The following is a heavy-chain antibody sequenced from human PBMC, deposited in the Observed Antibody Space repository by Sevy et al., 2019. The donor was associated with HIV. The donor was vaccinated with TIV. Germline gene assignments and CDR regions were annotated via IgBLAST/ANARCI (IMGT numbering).Heavy chain of an antibody. CDR2: IYYSGST. V-gene: IGHV4-61*01. Sequence: SETLSLTCTVSGGSVSSGSYYWSWIRQPPGKGLEWIGYIYYSGSTNYNPTLKSRIPISVDTSKNQFSLKLGSVTAADTAVYYCASGYDFPVDYWGQGTLVTVSS. J-gene: IGHJ4*02. D-gene: IGHD3-3*01. CDR3: ASGYDFPVDY. CDR1: GGSVSSGSYY.